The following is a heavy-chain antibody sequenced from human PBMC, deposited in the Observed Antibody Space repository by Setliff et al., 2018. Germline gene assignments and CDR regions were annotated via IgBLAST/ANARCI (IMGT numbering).Heavy chain of an antibody. CDR3: AKEYVVNSFVSNSHQHYGLDV. Sequence: LSLTCTVSGASLSSGSYYWSWIRQSAGKGLEWIGRIYTSGATTYSPSLKSRVSISADTSKNLFSLRLKSVTAAGTAVYYCAKEYVVNSFVSNSHQHYGLDVWGQGTTVTVSS. V-gene: IGHV4-61*02. J-gene: IGHJ6*02. CDR2: IYTSGAT. D-gene: IGHD2-21*01. CDR1: GASLSSGSYY.